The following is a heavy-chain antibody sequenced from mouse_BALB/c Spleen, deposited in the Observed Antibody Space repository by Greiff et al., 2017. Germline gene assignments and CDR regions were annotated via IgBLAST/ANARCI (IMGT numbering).Heavy chain of an antibody. J-gene: IGHJ3*01. Sequence: EVQLVESGPELVKPGASVKIPCKASGYTFTDYNMDWVKQSHGKSLEWIGDINPNNGGTIYNQKFKGKATLTVDKSSSTAYMELRSLTSEDTAVYYCARTLSTMITTAFAYWGQGTLVTVSA. CDR2: INPNNGGT. CDR3: ARTLSTMITTAFAY. D-gene: IGHD2-4*01. CDR1: GYTFTDYN. V-gene: IGHV1-18*01.